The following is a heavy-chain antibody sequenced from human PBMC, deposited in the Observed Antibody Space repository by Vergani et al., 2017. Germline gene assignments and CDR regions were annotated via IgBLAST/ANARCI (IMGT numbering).Heavy chain of an antibody. CDR2: ISGSGGST. V-gene: IGHV3-23*01. Sequence: EVQLLESGGDLVQPGGSLRLSCAASGFTFNHYAMNWVRQAPGKGLEWVSGISGSGGSTYSAGSVKGRFTISRDSSKNTLYLQMNSLSAEDTAVYYCAKAKPRNSGYDYLYYYHAMNVWGKGTTVTVSS. D-gene: IGHD5-12*01. J-gene: IGHJ6*04. CDR1: GFTFNHYA. CDR3: AKAKPRNSGYDYLYYYHAMNV.